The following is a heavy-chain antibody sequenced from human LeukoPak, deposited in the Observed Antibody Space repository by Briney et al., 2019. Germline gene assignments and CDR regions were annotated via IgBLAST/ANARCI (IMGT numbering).Heavy chain of an antibody. CDR2: IYYSGST. CDR3: TRRSNSQPPNY. V-gene: IGHV4-39*01. J-gene: IGHJ4*02. D-gene: IGHD4-23*01. Sequence: SETLSLTCTVSGASISSSPYYWGWIRQPPGKDLEWIGSIYYSGSTYYNPSLKSRVTISVDTSKNQFSLKLSSVTAADTAVYYCTRRSNSQPPNYWGQGTLVTVSS. CDR1: GASISSSPYY.